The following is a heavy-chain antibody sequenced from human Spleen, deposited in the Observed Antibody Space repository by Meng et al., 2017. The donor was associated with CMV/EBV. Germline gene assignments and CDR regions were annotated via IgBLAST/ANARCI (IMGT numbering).Heavy chain of an antibody. V-gene: IGHV4-34*01. CDR3: AREAGYCSGASCRAYYYYALDV. Sequence: SETLSLTCAVYGGSFSGYYWSWIRQPPGKGLEWIGEINHSGSTNYNPSLKSRVTILVDTSKNQFSLKLKSVTAADTAVYYCAREAGYCSGASCRAYYYYALDVWGQGTTVTVSS. D-gene: IGHD2-15*01. CDR2: INHSGST. CDR1: GGSFSGYY. J-gene: IGHJ6*02.